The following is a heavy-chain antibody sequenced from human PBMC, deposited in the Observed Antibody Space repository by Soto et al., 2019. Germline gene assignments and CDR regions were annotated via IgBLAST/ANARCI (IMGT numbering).Heavy chain of an antibody. J-gene: IGHJ6*03. CDR3: ARASVATIRGYYYYYMDV. V-gene: IGHV1-2*04. Sequence: ASVKVSCKASGYTFTGYYMHWVRQAPGQGLEWMGWINPNSGGTNYAQKFQGWVTMTRDTSISTAYMELSRLRSDDTAVYYCARASVATIRGYYYYYMDVWGKGTTVTVSS. D-gene: IGHD5-12*01. CDR1: GYTFTGYY. CDR2: INPNSGGT.